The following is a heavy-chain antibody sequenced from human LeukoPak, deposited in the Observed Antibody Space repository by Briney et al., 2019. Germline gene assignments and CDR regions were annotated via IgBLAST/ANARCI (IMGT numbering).Heavy chain of an antibody. CDR2: ISSSSSYI. Sequence: SGGSLRLSCAASGFTFSSYEMNWVRQAPGKGLEWVSSISSSSSYIYYADSLKGRFTISRDNAKNSLYLQMNSLRAVDTAVYFCARDWYDNSDAFDIWGQGTMVTVSS. V-gene: IGHV3-21*01. CDR1: GFTFSSYE. D-gene: IGHD3-9*01. CDR3: ARDWYDNSDAFDI. J-gene: IGHJ3*02.